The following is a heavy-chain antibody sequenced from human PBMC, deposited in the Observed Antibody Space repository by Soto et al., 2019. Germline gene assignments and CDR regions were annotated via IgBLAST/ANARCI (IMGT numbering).Heavy chain of an antibody. CDR2: IYYSGST. CDR3: ARDRRPRGVFAFDI. J-gene: IGHJ3*02. D-gene: IGHD3-10*01. Sequence: KTSETLSLTCTVSGGSISSGGYYWSWIRQHPGKGLEWIGYIYYSGSTYYNPSLKSRVTISVDTSKNQFSLKLSSVTAADTAVYYCARDRRPRGVFAFDIWGQGTMVTVSS. V-gene: IGHV4-31*03. CDR1: GGSISSGGYY.